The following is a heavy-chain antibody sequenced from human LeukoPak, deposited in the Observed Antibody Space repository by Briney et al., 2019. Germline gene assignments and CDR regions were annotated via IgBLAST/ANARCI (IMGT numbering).Heavy chain of an antibody. Sequence: PGGSLRLSCVGSGFTFSSYWMHWVRQAPGKGLVWVSRINSDGSSTSYADSVKGRFTISRDNAKNTLYLQMNSLRAEDTAVYYCARAGHSSSWYWGYYYYYMDVWGKGTTVTVSS. V-gene: IGHV3-74*01. CDR3: ARAGHSSSWYWGYYYYYMDV. D-gene: IGHD6-13*01. CDR1: GFTFSSYW. CDR2: INSDGSST. J-gene: IGHJ6*03.